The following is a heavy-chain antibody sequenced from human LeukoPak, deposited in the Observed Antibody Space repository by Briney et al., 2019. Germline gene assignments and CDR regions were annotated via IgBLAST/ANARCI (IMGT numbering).Heavy chain of an antibody. CDR1: GFTFSSYG. J-gene: IGHJ6*02. D-gene: IGHD2-2*01. V-gene: IGHV3-33*01. Sequence: GGSLRLSCAASGFTFSSYGMHWVRQAPGKGLEWVAVIWYDGSNKFYADSVKGRFTISRDNSKDTLYLQMNSLRAEDTAVYYCARVTGSGYQLPTYYYGMDVWGQGTTVTVSS. CDR2: IWYDGSNK. CDR3: ARVTGSGYQLPTYYYGMDV.